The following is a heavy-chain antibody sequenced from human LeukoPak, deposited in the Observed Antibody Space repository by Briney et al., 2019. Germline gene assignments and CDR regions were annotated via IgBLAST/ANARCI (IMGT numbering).Heavy chain of an antibody. CDR2: ISYDGSNK. CDR1: GFAFSSYG. D-gene: IGHD2-2*01. J-gene: IGHJ4*02. CDR3: AKDRGGCSSTSCYYFDY. Sequence: GGSLRLSCAASGFAFSSYGMHWVRQAPGKGLEWVAVISYDGSNKYYADSVKGRFTISRDNSKNTLYLQMNSLRAEDTAVYYCAKDRGGCSSTSCYYFDYWGQGTLVTVSS. V-gene: IGHV3-30*18.